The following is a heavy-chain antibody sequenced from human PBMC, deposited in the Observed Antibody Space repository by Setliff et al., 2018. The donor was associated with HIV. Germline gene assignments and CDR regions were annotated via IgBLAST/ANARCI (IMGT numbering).Heavy chain of an antibody. D-gene: IGHD2-15*01. CDR3: ARGGSGKYDY. CDR1: GLIFGDHA. J-gene: IGHJ4*02. CDR2: IRSKAYGGTA. Sequence: TGGSLRLSCTASGLIFGDHAMSWVRQAPGKGLEWVGFIRSKAYGGTAEYAASVEGRFTISRDDSKSIAYLKMNSLKAEDTAVYYCARGGSGKYDYWGQGTLVTVSS. V-gene: IGHV3-49*04.